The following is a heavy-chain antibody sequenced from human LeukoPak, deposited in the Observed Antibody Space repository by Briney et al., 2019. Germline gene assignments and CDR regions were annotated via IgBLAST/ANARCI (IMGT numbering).Heavy chain of an antibody. CDR1: GFTFSSYE. CDR3: ARDGVPAAFDAFDI. V-gene: IGHV3-48*03. D-gene: IGHD2-2*01. CDR2: ISSSGSTI. Sequence: PGGSLRLSCAASGFTFSSYEMNWVRQAPGKGLEWVSYISSSGSTIYYADSVKGRFTISRDNAKNSLYLQMNSLRAEDTAVYYCARDGVPAAFDAFDIWGQGTMVTVSS. J-gene: IGHJ3*02.